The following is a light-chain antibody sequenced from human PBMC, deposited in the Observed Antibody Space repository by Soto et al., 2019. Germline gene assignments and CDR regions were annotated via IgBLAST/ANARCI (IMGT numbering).Light chain of an antibody. CDR3: LSYYAAAQPWV. CDR1: TGAVTSGHY. V-gene: IGLV7-43*01. Sequence: QTVVTQEPSLTVSPGGTVTLTCASSTGAVTSGHYPNWFQQKPGQAPRALIYNTSNKHSWTPARFSGSLLGGKAALTLSGVQPEDEADYYCLSYYAAAQPWVFGGGTKLTVL. J-gene: IGLJ3*02. CDR2: NTS.